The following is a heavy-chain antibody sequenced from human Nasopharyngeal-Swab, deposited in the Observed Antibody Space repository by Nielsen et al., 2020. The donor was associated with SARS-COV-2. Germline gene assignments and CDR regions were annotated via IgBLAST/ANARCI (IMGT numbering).Heavy chain of an antibody. CDR2: ISYDGSNK. V-gene: IGHV3-30*04. Sequence: GESLKISCAASGFTFSSCAMHWVRQAPATGVEWVSDISYDGSNKYYADSVKGRFTIYRDNSKNTPYLQMNSLRAEDTAVYYCARAWDIVVVPAAMWSYMDVWGKGTTVTDSS. D-gene: IGHD2-2*01. J-gene: IGHJ6*03. CDR1: GFTFSSCA. CDR3: ARAWDIVVVPAAMWSYMDV.